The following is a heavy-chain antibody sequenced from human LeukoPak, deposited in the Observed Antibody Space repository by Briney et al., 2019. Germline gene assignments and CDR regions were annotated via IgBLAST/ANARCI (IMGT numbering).Heavy chain of an antibody. CDR2: ISYSGST. D-gene: IGHD6-19*01. J-gene: IGHJ4*02. CDR1: GGSIRSTNYY. Sequence: SETLSLTCTVSGGSIRSTNYYWGWIRQPPGKGLDWMGSISYSGSTYYNPSLKSRVTISVDTSKYQFSLKLSSVTAADTAVYYCARHNVPYSSVWPLDYWGQGTLVTVSS. CDR3: ARHNVPYSSVWPLDY. V-gene: IGHV4-39*01.